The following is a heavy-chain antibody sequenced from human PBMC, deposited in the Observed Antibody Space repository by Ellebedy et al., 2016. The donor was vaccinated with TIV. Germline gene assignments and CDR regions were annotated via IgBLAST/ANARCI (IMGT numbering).Heavy chain of an antibody. V-gene: IGHV4-34*01. J-gene: IGHJ4*02. CDR3: ARLNERWFDDF. D-gene: IGHD3-10*01. CDR1: GGSFSGYY. Sequence: SETLSLTXAVYGGSFSGYYWSWVRQPPGKGLEWIGEVNHSGSTNYNPSLKSRVTISVDTSKNQFSLKLNSVTAADTAVYYCARLNERWFDDFWGQGTLVTVSS. CDR2: VNHSGST.